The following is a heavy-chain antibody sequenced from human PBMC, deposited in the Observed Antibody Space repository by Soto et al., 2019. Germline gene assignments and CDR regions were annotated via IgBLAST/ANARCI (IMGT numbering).Heavy chain of an antibody. CDR3: ARVGLVATIEGFDY. J-gene: IGHJ4*02. Sequence: GGSLRLSCAASGFTFSSYWMSWVRQAPGKGLEWVANIKQDGSEKYYVDSVKGRFTISRDNAKNSLYLQMNSLRAEDTAVYYCARVGLVATIEGFDYWGQGTLVTVSS. CDR2: IKQDGSEK. D-gene: IGHD5-12*01. CDR1: GFTFSSYW. V-gene: IGHV3-7*01.